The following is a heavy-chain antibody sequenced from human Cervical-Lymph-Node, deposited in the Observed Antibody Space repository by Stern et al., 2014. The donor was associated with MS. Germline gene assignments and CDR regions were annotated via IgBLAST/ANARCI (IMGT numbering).Heavy chain of an antibody. CDR1: GFTVSRDY. Sequence: EVQLGESGGGVIQPGGSLRLSCTASGFTVSRDYMTWVRQAPGKGLDWVSLITNVGSTFYTDSVKGRFTISRDDSKNTVYLHMTSLRAEDTAMYYCARDTSSPERSDWWGQGTLVTVSS. V-gene: IGHV3-53*01. CDR2: ITNVGST. CDR3: ARDTSSPERSDW. J-gene: IGHJ4*02. D-gene: IGHD1-1*01.